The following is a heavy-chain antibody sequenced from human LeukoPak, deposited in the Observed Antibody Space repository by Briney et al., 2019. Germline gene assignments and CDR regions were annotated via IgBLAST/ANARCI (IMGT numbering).Heavy chain of an antibody. V-gene: IGHV3-21*01. CDR3: ARVPNCSGGSCYPLGAFDI. Sequence: GGSLRLSCAASGFTFSSYSMNWVRQAPGKGLEWVSSISSSSSYIYYADSVKGRFTISRDNAKNSLYLQMNSLRAEDTAVYYCARVPNCSGGSCYPLGAFDIWGQGTMVTVSS. J-gene: IGHJ3*02. CDR1: GFTFSSYS. D-gene: IGHD2-15*01. CDR2: ISSSSSYI.